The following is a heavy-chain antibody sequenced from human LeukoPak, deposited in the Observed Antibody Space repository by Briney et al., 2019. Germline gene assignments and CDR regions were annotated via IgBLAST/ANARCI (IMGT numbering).Heavy chain of an antibody. J-gene: IGHJ4*02. CDR3: AKRAVAGLFDY. CDR1: GFTLNNYE. CDR2: ISSSANTI. V-gene: IGHV3-48*03. D-gene: IGHD6-19*01. Sequence: PGRSLRLSCAASGFTLNNYEMNWVRQAPGKGLEWVSFISSSANTIYYADSVKGRFTISRDNGKNSLYLEMNSLRAEDTAVYYCAKRAVAGLFDYWGQGTLVTVSS.